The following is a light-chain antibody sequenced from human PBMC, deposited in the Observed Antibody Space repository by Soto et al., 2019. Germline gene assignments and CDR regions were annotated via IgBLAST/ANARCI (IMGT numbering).Light chain of an antibody. J-gene: IGLJ3*02. CDR1: TSNVERNY. Sequence: QSVLTQPPSASGTPGQRVIITCSGGTSNVERNYVYWYQHLPGTAPKLLIYRDHQRPSGVPDRFSASKSGISASLAISGLRSEDEADYYCAVWEDKLNGLFGGGTQLT. V-gene: IGLV1-47*01. CDR3: AVWEDKLNGL. CDR2: RDH.